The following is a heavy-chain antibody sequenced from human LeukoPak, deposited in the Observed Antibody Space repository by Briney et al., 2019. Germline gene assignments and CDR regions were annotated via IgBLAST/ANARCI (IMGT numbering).Heavy chain of an antibody. CDR2: IKQDGSEK. V-gene: IGHV3-7*01. D-gene: IGHD5-24*01. CDR1: GFTFSSYW. Sequence: PGGSLRLSCAASGFTFSSYWMSWVRQAPGKGLEWVANIKQDGSEKNYVDSVKGRFTISRDNAKNSLYLHMNSLRAEDTALYYCARDSGYGYNTFPTADYWGQGTLVTVSS. CDR3: ARDSGYGYNTFPTADY. J-gene: IGHJ4*02.